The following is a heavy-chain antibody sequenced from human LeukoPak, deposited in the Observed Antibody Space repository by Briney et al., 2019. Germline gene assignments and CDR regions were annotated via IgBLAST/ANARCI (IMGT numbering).Heavy chain of an antibody. J-gene: IGHJ4*02. Sequence: GGSLRLSCAASGFTFSSYAMSWVHQAPGKGLEWVSVLYAGGESYYADSVLGRFTISRDNSNNTVFLEMNSLTADDTAVYFCARDSAGNQYSSGNFDLWGQGTLVTVSS. D-gene: IGHD3-10*01. V-gene: IGHV3-23*03. CDR2: LYAGGES. CDR3: ARDSAGNQYSSGNFDL. CDR1: GFTFSSYA.